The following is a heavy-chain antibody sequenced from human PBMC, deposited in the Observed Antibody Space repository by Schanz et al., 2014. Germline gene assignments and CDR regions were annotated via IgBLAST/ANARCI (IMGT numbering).Heavy chain of an antibody. J-gene: IGHJ4*02. CDR3: ARDLPRTFLFDY. CDR2: IKSDGSST. V-gene: IGHV3-74*01. Sequence: EVQLVESGGGLVQPGGSLRLYCAASGFTFSSYWMHWVRQVPGKGLVWVSRIKSDGSSTSYADSVKGRFTISRDNAKNSLYLQMDSLRAEDTAVYYCARDLPRTFLFDYWGQGTLVTVSS. CDR1: GFTFSSYW.